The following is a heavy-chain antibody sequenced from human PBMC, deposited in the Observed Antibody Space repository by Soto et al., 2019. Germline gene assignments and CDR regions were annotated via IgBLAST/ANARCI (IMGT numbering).Heavy chain of an antibody. CDR1: GFSLTTGGVA. D-gene: IGHD2-15*01. CDR3: ANSECSGADSCSRWYVGL. CDR2: IYWDDDK. Sequence: QITLKESGPTVVKPTQTLTLTCTISGFSLTTGGVAVGWIRQPPGKILEWLALIYWDDDKQYSPSLKSRLSFTTATAKTLVVVTMTNAARVDTAKYYCANSECSGADSCSRWYVGLWGRATLFTVS. V-gene: IGHV2-5*02. J-gene: IGHJ2*01.